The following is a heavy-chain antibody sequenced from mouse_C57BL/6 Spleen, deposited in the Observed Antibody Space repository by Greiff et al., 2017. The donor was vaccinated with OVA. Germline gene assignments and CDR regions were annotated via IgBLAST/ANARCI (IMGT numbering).Heavy chain of an antibody. J-gene: IGHJ1*03. V-gene: IGHV6-3*01. CDR2: IRLKSDNYAT. Sequence: EVQLQESGGGLVQPGGSMKLSCVASGFTFSNYWMNWVRQSPEKGLEWVAQIRLKSDNYATHYAESVKGRFTISRDDSKSSVYLQMNNLRAEDTGIYYCTVLRWYFDVWGTGTTVTVSS. CDR1: GFTFSNYW. CDR3: TVLRWYFDV.